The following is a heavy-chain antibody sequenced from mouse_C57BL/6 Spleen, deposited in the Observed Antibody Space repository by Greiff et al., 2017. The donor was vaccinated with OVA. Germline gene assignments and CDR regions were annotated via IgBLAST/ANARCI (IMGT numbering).Heavy chain of an antibody. V-gene: IGHV1-82*01. D-gene: IGHD3-1*01. J-gene: IGHJ2*01. Sequence: VQLQQSGPELVKPGASVKISCKASGYAFSSSWMNWVKQRPGKGLEWIGRIYPGDGDTNYNGKFKGKATLTADKSYSTAYMQLSSLTSEDAAVYCCARSGDVGYWGQGTTLTVSS. CDR3: ARSGDVGY. CDR2: IYPGDGDT. CDR1: GYAFSSSW.